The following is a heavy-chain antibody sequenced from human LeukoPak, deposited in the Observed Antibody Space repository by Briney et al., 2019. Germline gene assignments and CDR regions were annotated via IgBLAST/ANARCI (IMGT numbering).Heavy chain of an antibody. D-gene: IGHD2-2*01. CDR2: ISYDGSNK. Sequence: GGSLRLSCAASGVTFRSDGLRWGREAPGKGVEWGAVISYDGSNKYYAPSVKGRFTTSRDNSKNTLYLQMNTLRAEDTAVYYCAKGVAVVVVPAAMDYWGPGTPVTASS. CDR3: AKGVAVVVVPAAMDY. V-gene: IGHV3-30*18. CDR1: GVTFRSDG. J-gene: IGHJ4*02.